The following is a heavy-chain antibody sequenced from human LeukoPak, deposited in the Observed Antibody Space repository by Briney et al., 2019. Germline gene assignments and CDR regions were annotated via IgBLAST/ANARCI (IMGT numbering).Heavy chain of an antibody. J-gene: IGHJ4*02. CDR3: ARITPMAAPNEGYFDY. V-gene: IGHV3-30-3*01. CDR2: ISYDGSNK. D-gene: IGHD5-24*01. Sequence: GGSLRLSCAASGFTFSSYAMHWVRQAPGKGLEWVAVISYDGSNKYYADSVKGRFTISRDNSKNTLYLQMNSLRAEDTAVYYCARITPMAAPNEGYFDYWGQGTLVTVSS. CDR1: GFTFSSYA.